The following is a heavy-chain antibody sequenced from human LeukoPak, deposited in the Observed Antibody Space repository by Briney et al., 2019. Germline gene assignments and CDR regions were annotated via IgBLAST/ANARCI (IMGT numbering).Heavy chain of an antibody. CDR3: AGDSVLLWFGDLPYYFDI. V-gene: IGHV3-30*02. CDR1: GFTFSSYG. D-gene: IGHD3-10*01. Sequence: GGSLRLSCAASGFTFSSYGMHWVRQAPGKGLEWVAFIRYDGSNKYYADSVKGRVTISRDNSKNTLYLQMSSLRAEDTAVYYCAGDSVLLWFGDLPYYFDIWGQGTLVTVSS. CDR2: IRYDGSNK. J-gene: IGHJ4*02.